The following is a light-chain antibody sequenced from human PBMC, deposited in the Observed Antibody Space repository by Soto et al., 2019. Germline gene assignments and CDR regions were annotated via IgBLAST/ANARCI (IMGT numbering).Light chain of an antibody. J-gene: IGLJ2*01. Sequence: QSVVTQPPSASGTPGQRVTISCSGSSSNIGSDTVNWYQQVPGTAPKLLIYGNNQRPSGVPDRFSGSKSGTSASLAIRGLQSEDEADYFCATWDDRLQGLVFCGGTKLTVL. CDR1: SSNIGSDT. CDR3: ATWDDRLQGLV. V-gene: IGLV1-44*01. CDR2: GNN.